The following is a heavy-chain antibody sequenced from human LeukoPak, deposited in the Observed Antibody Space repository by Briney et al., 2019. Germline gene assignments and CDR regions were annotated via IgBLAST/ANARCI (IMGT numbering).Heavy chain of an antibody. Sequence: PGGSLRLTCVASEFTFSTYGMHWVRQAPGKGLEWVAVISYDGSNKYCADSVKGRFTISRDNSKNTLYLQMNSLRADDTAVYYCATATGSIAVAPIDPWGQGTLVTVSS. V-gene: IGHV3-30*03. CDR2: ISYDGSNK. D-gene: IGHD6-19*01. J-gene: IGHJ5*02. CDR3: ATATGSIAVAPIDP. CDR1: EFTFSTYG.